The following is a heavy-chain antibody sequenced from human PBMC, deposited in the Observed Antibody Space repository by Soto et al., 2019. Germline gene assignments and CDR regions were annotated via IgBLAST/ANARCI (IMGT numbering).Heavy chain of an antibody. Sequence: GASVKVSCKASGYTFTGYYMHWVRQAPGQGLEWMGWMNPNSGNTGYAQKFQGRVTMTRNTSISTAYMELSSLRSEDTAVYYCARAFAYYDFWSGYYNYYYYYMDVWGKGTTVTAP. D-gene: IGHD3-3*01. J-gene: IGHJ6*03. CDR3: ARAFAYYDFWSGYYNYYYYYMDV. V-gene: IGHV1-8*02. CDR2: MNPNSGNT. CDR1: GYTFTGYY.